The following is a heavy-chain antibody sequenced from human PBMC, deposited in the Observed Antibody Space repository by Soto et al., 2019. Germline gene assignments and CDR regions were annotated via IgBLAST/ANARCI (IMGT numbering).Heavy chain of an antibody. Sequence: QITLKESGPTRVKPTQTLTLTCTFSGFSLSTNGVGVGWIRQPPGKTLEWLALIYWDDDKRYSPSLKSRLTTPTDTSETQVVLTMPHMDPVDTATYYCVHRAVYSGSYWDGGYFAYWGQGTLVTVSS. CDR1: GFSLSTNGVG. J-gene: IGHJ4*02. D-gene: IGHD1-26*01. CDR3: VHRAVYSGSYWDGGYFAY. CDR2: IYWDDDK. V-gene: IGHV2-5*02.